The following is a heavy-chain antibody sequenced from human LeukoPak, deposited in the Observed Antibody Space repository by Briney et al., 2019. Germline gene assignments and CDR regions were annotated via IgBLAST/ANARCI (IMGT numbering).Heavy chain of an antibody. J-gene: IGHJ3*01. D-gene: IGHD3-10*02. V-gene: IGHV3-66*01. CDR2: IYSGGST. CDR3: AKFFTGEYVRAFDV. CDR1: GFNVTNNY. Sequence: GGSLRLSCAASGFNVTNNYMSWVRQAPGKGLEWVSVIYSGGSTYYADSVKGRFTISRDNSKNTLYLQMNSLRAEDTAVYYCAKFFTGEYVRAFDVWGQGTVVTVSS.